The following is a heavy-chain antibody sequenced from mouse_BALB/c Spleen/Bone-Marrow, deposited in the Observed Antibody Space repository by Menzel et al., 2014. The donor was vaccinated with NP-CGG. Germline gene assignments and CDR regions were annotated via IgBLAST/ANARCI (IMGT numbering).Heavy chain of an antibody. CDR2: INPYNDGT. Sequence: HLVESGPELVKPGASVKISCKASGYTFTSYVMHWVKQKPGQGLEWIGYINPYNDGTKYNEKFKGKATLTSDKSSSTAYMELSSLTSDDSAVYYCARWRYPYAMDYWGQGTSVTVSS. D-gene: IGHD5-1-1*01. V-gene: IGHV1-14*01. CDR3: ARWRYPYAMDY. CDR1: GYTFTSYV. J-gene: IGHJ4*01.